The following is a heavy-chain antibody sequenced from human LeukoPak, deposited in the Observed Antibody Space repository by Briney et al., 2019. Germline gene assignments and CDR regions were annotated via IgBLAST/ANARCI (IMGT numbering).Heavy chain of an antibody. Sequence: ASVKVSCKASGGTFSSYAISWVRQAPGQGLEWMGGIIPIFGTANYAQKFQGRVTITRDTSASTAYMELSSLRSEDTAVYYCARDRRGSSDYWGQGTLVTVSS. CDR3: ARDRRGSSDY. J-gene: IGHJ4*02. D-gene: IGHD6-6*01. V-gene: IGHV1-69*05. CDR2: IIPIFGTA. CDR1: GGTFSSYA.